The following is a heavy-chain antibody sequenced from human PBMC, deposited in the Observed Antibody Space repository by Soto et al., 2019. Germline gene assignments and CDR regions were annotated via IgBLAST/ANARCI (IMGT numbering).Heavy chain of an antibody. J-gene: IGHJ5*02. CDR1: GLTFSSYA. D-gene: IGHD3-10*02. Sequence: EVQLLESGGGLIQPGGSLRLSCAASGLTFSSYAMSWVRQAPGKGLEWVSAISGSGGSTYYADSVKGRFTISRDNSKNTLDLQMHSLRAEDTAVYYCAKAQLYIRGVIHNWFDPWGQGTLVTVSS. V-gene: IGHV3-23*01. CDR2: ISGSGGST. CDR3: AKAQLYIRGVIHNWFDP.